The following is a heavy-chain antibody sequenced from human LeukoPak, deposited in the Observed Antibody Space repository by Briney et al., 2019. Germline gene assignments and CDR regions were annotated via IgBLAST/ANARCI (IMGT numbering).Heavy chain of an antibody. CDR2: ISWNSGNI. Sequence: PGGSLRLSCAASGFNFDDCAMHWVRQAPGKGLEWVSGISWNSGNIGYADSVKGRFTISRDNAKNSLYLQMDSLRAEDTAVYYCARDRIHYGMDVWGQGTTVTVSS. J-gene: IGHJ6*02. V-gene: IGHV3-9*01. CDR1: GFNFDDCA. CDR3: ARDRIHYGMDV.